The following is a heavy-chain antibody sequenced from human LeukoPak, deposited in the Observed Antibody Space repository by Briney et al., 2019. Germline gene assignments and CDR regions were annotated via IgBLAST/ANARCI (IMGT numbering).Heavy chain of an antibody. D-gene: IGHD3-22*01. CDR2: IIPIFGTA. CDR3: ARAGGPYYYDSSGYYFVTYY. CDR1: GGTSGSYA. Sequence: SVKVSCKASGGTSGSYAISWVRQAPGQGLEWMGGIIPIFGTANYAQKFQGRVTITADESTSTAYMELSSLRPEDTAVYYCARAGGPYYYDSSGYYFVTYYWGQGTLVTVSS. V-gene: IGHV1-69*13. J-gene: IGHJ4*02.